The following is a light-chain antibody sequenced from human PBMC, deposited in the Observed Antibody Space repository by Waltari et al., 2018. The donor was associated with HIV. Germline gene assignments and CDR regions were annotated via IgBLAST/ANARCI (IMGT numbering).Light chain of an antibody. CDR3: QHRGNWPPGFT. CDR2: GAS. J-gene: IGKJ2*01. CDR1: QTVSSTY. Sequence: IVLTQSPGPLSLSPGERATLSCRASQTVSSTYLAWYQQKPGQSPRLLIYGASSRATGIPDRFSGSGSGTDFTLTISRLEPEDFAVYYCQHRGNWPPGFTFGQGTKVDIK. V-gene: IGKV3D-20*02.